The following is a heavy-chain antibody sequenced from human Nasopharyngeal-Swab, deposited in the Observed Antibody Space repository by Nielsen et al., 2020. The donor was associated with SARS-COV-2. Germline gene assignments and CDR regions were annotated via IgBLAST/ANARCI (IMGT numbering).Heavy chain of an antibody. CDR3: ARRLLWFGEPRMDV. CDR1: GFTFSSYA. D-gene: IGHD3-10*01. J-gene: IGHJ6*03. CDR2: IYSGGST. Sequence: GESLKISCAASGFTFSSYAMSWVRQAPGKGLEWVSVIYSGGSTYYADSVKGRFTISRDNSKNTLYLQMNSLRAEDTAVYYCARRLLWFGEPRMDVWGKGTTVTVSS. V-gene: IGHV3-53*01.